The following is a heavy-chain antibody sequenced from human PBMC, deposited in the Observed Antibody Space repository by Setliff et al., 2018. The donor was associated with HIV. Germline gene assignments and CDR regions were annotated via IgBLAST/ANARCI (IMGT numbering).Heavy chain of an antibody. D-gene: IGHD1-26*01. V-gene: IGHV4-61*01. CDR2: IHYSGHT. J-gene: IGHJ4*02. CDR1: GSNVNSDSYY. CDR3: ARGKGGLVGPAEFDY. Sequence: SETLSLTCTVSGSNVNSDSYYWTWIRQPPGKGLEWIGRIHYSGHTDYNPSLKSRLPISIDSSKKQFSLRLSSVTAADTAMYYCARGKGGLVGPAEFDYWGPGTLVTVSS.